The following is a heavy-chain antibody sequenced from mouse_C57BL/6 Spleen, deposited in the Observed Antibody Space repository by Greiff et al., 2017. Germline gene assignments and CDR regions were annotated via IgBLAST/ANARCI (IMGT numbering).Heavy chain of an antibody. CDR1: GYTFTSYW. CDR3: ARRDYGSYFDY. CDR2: IDPSDSYT. D-gene: IGHD1-1*01. V-gene: IGHV1-50*01. Sequence: QVQLQQPGAELVKPGASVKLSCKASGYTFTSYWMQWVKQRPGQGLEWIGEIDPSDSYTNYNQKFKGKATLTVDTSSSTAYMQLSSLTSEDSAVYYCARRDYGSYFDYWGKGTTLTVSS. J-gene: IGHJ2*01.